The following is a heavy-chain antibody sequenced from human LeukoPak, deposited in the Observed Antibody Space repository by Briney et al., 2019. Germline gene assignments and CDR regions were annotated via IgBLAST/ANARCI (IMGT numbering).Heavy chain of an antibody. CDR1: GFTFSSYW. D-gene: IGHD6-13*01. V-gene: IGHV3-74*01. J-gene: IGHJ4*02. CDR2: IASDGSST. Sequence: GGSLRLSCAASGFTFSSYWMNWVRQAPGKGLVWVSRIASDGSSTTYADSVKGRFTISRDNSKNTLYLQMNSLRAEDTAVYYCASNSYSSSWYYWGQGTLVTVSS. CDR3: ASNSYSSSWYY.